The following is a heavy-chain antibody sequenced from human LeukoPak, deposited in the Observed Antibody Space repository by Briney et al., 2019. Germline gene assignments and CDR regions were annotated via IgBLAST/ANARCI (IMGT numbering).Heavy chain of an antibody. CDR2: ISYDGSNK. CDR1: GFTFSSYG. D-gene: IGHD3-10*01. V-gene: IGHV3-30*18. CDR3: AKDMWDMVRGALDY. Sequence: GGSLRLSCAASGFTFSSYGMHWVRQAPGKGLEWVAVISYDGSNKYYADSVKGRFTISRDDAKNSLYLQMNSLRAEDTALYYCAKDMWDMVRGALDYWGQGTLVTVSS. J-gene: IGHJ4*02.